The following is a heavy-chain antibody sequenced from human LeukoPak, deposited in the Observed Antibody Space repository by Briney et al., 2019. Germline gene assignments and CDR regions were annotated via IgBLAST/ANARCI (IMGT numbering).Heavy chain of an antibody. V-gene: IGHV3-33*06. CDR1: GFIFSSHG. J-gene: IGHJ6*03. D-gene: IGHD1-14*01. CDR3: AKRDHNNYYYYMDV. CDR2: IWYDGSNK. Sequence: PGRSLRLSCAASGFIFSSHGMNWVRQAPGKGLEWAAVIWYDGSNKYYADSVKGRFTISRDNSKSTLYLQMNSLRAEDTAVYYCAKRDHNNYYYYMDVWGKGTTVTVSS.